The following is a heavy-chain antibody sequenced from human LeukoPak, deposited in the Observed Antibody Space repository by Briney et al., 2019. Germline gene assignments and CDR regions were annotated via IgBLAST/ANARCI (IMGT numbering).Heavy chain of an antibody. CDR1: GGSFSGYY. J-gene: IGHJ4*02. CDR3: ARASTKGPFDY. CDR2: IYYSGST. V-gene: IGHV4-59*01. Sequence: PSETLSLTCAVYGGSFSGYYWSWIRQPPGKGLEWIGYIYYSGSTNYNPSLKSRVTISVDTSKNQFSLKLSSVTAADTAVYYCARASTKGPFDYWGQGTLVTVSS. D-gene: IGHD5-24*01.